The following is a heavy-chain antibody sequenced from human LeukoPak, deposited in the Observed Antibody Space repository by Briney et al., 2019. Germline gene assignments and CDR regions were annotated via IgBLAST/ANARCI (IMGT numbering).Heavy chain of an antibody. J-gene: IGHJ4*02. CDR2: IYASGST. CDR1: GGSLSSGSDY. D-gene: IGHD5-18*01. CDR3: ARLGSRIQLWTTDSLYYFDY. Sequence: PSETLSLTCTVSGGSLSSGSDYWSWIRQSAGKGLEWIGRIYASGSTNYNPSLKSRVTISVDTSKNQFSLKLSSVTAADTAVYYCARLGSRIQLWTTDSLYYFDYWGQGTLVTVSS. V-gene: IGHV4-61*02.